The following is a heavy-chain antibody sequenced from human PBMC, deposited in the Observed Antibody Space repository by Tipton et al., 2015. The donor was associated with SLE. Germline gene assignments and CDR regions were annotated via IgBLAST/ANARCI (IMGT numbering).Heavy chain of an antibody. J-gene: IGHJ4*02. CDR2: LFYTGRT. Sequence: GLVKPSETLSLTCTVSGGSISGGTYSWALVRQPPGKGLEWIGSLFYTGRTYYNPSLQSRVTISGDLSKNQFSLNLSSVTAADTAVYYCARHPHSNSGLHFFDDWGLGTLVTVSS. V-gene: IGHV4-39*01. CDR3: ARHPHSNSGLHFFDD. CDR1: GGSISGGTYS. D-gene: IGHD1-26*01.